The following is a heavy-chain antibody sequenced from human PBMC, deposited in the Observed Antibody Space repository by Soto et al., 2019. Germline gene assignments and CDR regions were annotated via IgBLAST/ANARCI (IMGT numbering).Heavy chain of an antibody. CDR1: EFTFSRHW. J-gene: IGHJ3*02. V-gene: IGHV3-7*01. D-gene: IGHD1-1*01. CDR3: ETDPFSIGDGNTFDI. Sequence: PGGSLRLSCAASEFTFSRHWMSWVRQAPGKGLEWVANIDQDGSATYYVSSVKGRFIISRDNAKSSLFLQMDSLRAEDTAVYYCETDPFSIGDGNTFDIWGQGTKVPV. CDR2: IDQDGSAT.